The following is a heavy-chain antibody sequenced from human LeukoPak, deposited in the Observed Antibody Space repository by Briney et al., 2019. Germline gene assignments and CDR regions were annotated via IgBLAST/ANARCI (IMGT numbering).Heavy chain of an antibody. CDR2: INGDGGFT. CDR3: ARDLSYGMDV. V-gene: IGHV3-74*01. Sequence: GGSLRLSCAASGFIFSSHWMHWVRQAPGKGLVWVSRINGDGGFTSNADSVKGRFTISRDNAKNTLYLQMNSLRAEDTAVYYCARDLSYGMDVWGQGTTVTVSS. J-gene: IGHJ6*02. CDR1: GFIFSSHW.